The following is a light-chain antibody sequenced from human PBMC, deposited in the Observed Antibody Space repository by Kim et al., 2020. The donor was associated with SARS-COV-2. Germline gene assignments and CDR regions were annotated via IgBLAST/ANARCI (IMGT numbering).Light chain of an antibody. CDR2: RSA. CDR3: QQYGRAPLT. J-gene: IGKJ4*01. V-gene: IGKV3-20*01. CDR1: QIVNSNF. Sequence: SPGERATLSCRASQIVNSNFLAWYQQKPGQAPRLLIYRSASRATGIPDRFSGSGSGTDFTLTISRLEPEDFAVYHCQQYGRAPLTFGGGTKVDIK.